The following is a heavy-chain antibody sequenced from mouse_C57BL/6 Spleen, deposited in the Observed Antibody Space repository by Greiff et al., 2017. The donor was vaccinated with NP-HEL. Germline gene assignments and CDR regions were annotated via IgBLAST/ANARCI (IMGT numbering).Heavy chain of an antibody. CDR1: GFNIKDDY. J-gene: IGHJ3*01. Sequence: EVKVVESGAELVRPGASVKLSCTASGFNIKDDYMHWVKQRPEQGLEWIGWIDPENGDTEYASKFQGKATITADTSSNTAYLQLSSLTSEDTAVYYCTIPYGNYVGFAYWGQGTLVTVSA. V-gene: IGHV14-4*01. CDR3: TIPYGNYVGFAY. CDR2: IDPENGDT. D-gene: IGHD2-1*01.